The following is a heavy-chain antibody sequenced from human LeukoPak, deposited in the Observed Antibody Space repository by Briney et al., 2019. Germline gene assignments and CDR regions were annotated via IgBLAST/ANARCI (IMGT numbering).Heavy chain of an antibody. CDR2: ISAYNGNT. V-gene: IGHV1-18*01. CDR3: ASTPPGYYDSSGYYHFGY. D-gene: IGHD3-22*01. Sequence: GASVKVSCKASGYTFTSYGISWVRQAPGQGLEWMGWISAYNGNTNYAQKLQGRVTMTTDTSTSTAYMEPRSLRSDDTAVYYCASTPPGYYDSSGYYHFGYWGQGTLVTVSS. J-gene: IGHJ4*02. CDR1: GYTFTSYG.